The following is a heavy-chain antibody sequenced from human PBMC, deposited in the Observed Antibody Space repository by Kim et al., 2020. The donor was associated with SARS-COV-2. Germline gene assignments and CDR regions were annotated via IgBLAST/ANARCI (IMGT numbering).Heavy chain of an antibody. V-gene: IGHV3-48*03. CDR1: GFTFSSYE. J-gene: IGHJ6*02. CDR3: ARDGRRGYYYGMDV. D-gene: IGHD3-16*01. Sequence: GGSLRLSCAASGFTFSSYEMNWVRQAPGKGLEWVSYISSSGSTIYYADSVKGRFTISRDNAKNSLYLQMNSLRAEDTAVYYCARDGRRGYYYGMDVWGQGTTVTVSS. CDR2: ISSSGSTI.